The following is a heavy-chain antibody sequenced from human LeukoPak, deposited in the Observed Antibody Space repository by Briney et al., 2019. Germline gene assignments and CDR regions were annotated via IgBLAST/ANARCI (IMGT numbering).Heavy chain of an antibody. CDR3: ARISYSRIRGLQH. J-gene: IGHJ1*01. Sequence: SETLSLTCAVYGGSFSGYYWSWIRQPPGKGLEWIGEINHSGSTNYNPSLKSRVTISVDTSKNQFSLKLSSVTAADMAVYYCARISYSRIRGLQHWGQGTLVTVSS. CDR1: GGSFSGYY. V-gene: IGHV4-34*01. D-gene: IGHD6-13*01. CDR2: INHSGST.